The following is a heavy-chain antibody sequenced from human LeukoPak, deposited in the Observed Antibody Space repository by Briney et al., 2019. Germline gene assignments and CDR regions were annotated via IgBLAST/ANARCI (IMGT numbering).Heavy chain of an antibody. CDR3: ARRSHCEGGSCPPV. V-gene: IGHV4-39*01. CDR2: IYYGGTT. Sequence: SETLSLTCTVSGDSISSSYFSSSYYYWVWIRQPPGKGLEWIGSIYYGGTTYHNPSLQSRVTISSDTSKNQFSLRLRSVTATDTAVYCCARRSHCEGGSCPPVWGQGTTVTVSS. D-gene: IGHD2-15*01. J-gene: IGHJ6*02. CDR1: GDSISSSYFSSSYYY.